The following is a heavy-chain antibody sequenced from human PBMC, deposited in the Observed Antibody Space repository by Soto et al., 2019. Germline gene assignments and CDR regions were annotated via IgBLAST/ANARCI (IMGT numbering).Heavy chain of an antibody. CDR3: ARGWGRIFGY. D-gene: IGHD7-27*01. J-gene: IGHJ4*02. V-gene: IGHV4-34*01. Sequence: QVQLQQWGAGLLKPSETLSLTCAVYGGSFSGYYWNWIRQPPGKGLEWIGEINHSGSTNYNPSLKSRVTISVGTSKNQFSLKLSSVTAADTAVYYCARGWGRIFGYWVKGTLVTVSS. CDR1: GGSFSGYY. CDR2: INHSGST.